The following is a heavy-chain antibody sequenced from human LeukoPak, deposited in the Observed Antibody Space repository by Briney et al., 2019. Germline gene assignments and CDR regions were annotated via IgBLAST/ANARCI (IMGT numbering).Heavy chain of an antibody. D-gene: IGHD6-25*01. CDR3: ARTGQRGYLDAFDI. CDR1: GYSFTSYW. V-gene: IGHV5-51*01. J-gene: IGHJ3*02. CDR2: IYPGDSDT. Sequence: GESLKISCKGSGYSFTSYWSAWVGRMPGKGLECMGIIYPGDSDTRYSPSFQGQVTISADKSIKAAYLQWSRLKDSHTAMYYCARTGQRGYLDAFDIWGQGTMVTVS.